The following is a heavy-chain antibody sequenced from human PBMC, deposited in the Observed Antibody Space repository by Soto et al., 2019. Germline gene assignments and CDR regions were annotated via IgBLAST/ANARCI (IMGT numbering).Heavy chain of an antibody. CDR3: ARERGVLSEAFDI. CDR2: TYYRSKWYN. J-gene: IGHJ3*02. V-gene: IGHV6-1*01. Sequence: SQTLSLTCAISGDSVSSNSAAWNWLRQSPSRGLEWLGRTYYRSKWYNDDAPSVKSQITINPDTSRNQFSLQLNSVTPEDTAVYYCARERGVLSEAFDIWGQGTVVTVSS. D-gene: IGHD3-10*01. CDR1: GDSVSSNSAA.